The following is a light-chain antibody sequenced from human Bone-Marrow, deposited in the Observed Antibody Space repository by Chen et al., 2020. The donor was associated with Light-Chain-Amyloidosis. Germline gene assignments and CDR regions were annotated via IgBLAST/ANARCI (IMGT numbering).Light chain of an antibody. CDR3: QQYGTSPRT. CDR2: GSS. V-gene: IGKV3-20*01. Sequence: EIVLTQSPGTLSLSPGEGANLSCRASQTISSNYLTWYQQKFGQAPRLLIYGSSSRATGIPDRFTGSGSGTDFTLTINGLEPEDFAMYYCQQYGTSPRTFGGGTKVEIK. J-gene: IGKJ4*01. CDR1: QTISSNY.